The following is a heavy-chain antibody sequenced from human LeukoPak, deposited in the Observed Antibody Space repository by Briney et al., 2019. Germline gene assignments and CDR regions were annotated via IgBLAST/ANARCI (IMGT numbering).Heavy chain of an antibody. D-gene: IGHD4-17*01. V-gene: IGHV4-59*01. CDR3: ARVPYGDYDNWFDP. CDR2: IYYSGST. J-gene: IGHJ5*02. CDR1: GGSISSYY. Sequence: SETLSLTCTVSGGSISSYYWSWIWQPPGKGLEWIGYIYYSGSTNYNPSLKSRVTISVDTSKNQFSLKLSSVTAADTAVYYCARVPYGDYDNWFDPWGQGTLVTVSS.